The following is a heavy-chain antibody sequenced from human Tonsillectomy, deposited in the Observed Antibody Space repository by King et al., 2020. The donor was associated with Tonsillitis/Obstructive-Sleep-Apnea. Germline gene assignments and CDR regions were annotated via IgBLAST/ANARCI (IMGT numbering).Heavy chain of an antibody. Sequence: VTLKESGPALVKPTQTLILTCTLSGFSLSTGGMCVSWIRQPPGKALEWLARIDWDDDKFYSTSLKTRLTISKGTSKNQVVLTMSNMDPVDTASYYCARIQDSGIYDAFDSWGQGTMVTVSS. CDR1: GFSLSTGGMC. CDR2: IDWDDDK. D-gene: IGHD1-26*01. CDR3: ARIQDSGIYDAFDS. V-gene: IGHV2-70*04. J-gene: IGHJ3*02.